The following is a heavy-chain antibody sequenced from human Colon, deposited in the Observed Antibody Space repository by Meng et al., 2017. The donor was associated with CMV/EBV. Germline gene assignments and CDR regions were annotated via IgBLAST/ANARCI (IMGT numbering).Heavy chain of an antibody. V-gene: IGHV1-2*02. J-gene: IGHJ4*02. CDR1: GYTFTGYK. Sequence: VSCKACGYTFTGYKIHWVRQAPGQGLEWMGWINPNMGGPTYAQKFKGRVTVTRDTSISTVYMELNSLTSDDTAVYYCARAGDDYFDLWGQGTLVTVS. D-gene: IGHD5-24*01. CDR2: INPNMGGP. CDR3: ARAGDDYFDL.